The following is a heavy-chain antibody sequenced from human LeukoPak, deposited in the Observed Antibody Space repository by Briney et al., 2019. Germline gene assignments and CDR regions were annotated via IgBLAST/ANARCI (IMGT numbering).Heavy chain of an antibody. CDR2: ISGSGGST. J-gene: IGHJ3*02. CDR3: AKNDRYCSSTSCLNDAFDI. Sequence: GGSLRLSCAASGFTFSSCAMSWVRQAPGKGLEWVSAISGSGGSTYYADSVKGRFTTSRDNSKNTLYLQMNSLRAEDTAVYYCAKNDRYCSSTSCLNDAFDIWGQGTMVTVSS. D-gene: IGHD2-2*01. CDR1: GFTFSSCA. V-gene: IGHV3-23*01.